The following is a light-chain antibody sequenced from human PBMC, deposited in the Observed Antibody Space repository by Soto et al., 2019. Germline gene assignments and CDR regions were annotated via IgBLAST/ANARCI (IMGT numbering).Light chain of an antibody. V-gene: IGKV3-11*01. J-gene: IGKJ5*01. CDR1: QSVRTY. CDR3: QQRNSWPPIT. Sequence: EIVLTQSPVTLSLSPRERATRSCRASQSVRTYLAWYQVKPGQAPRLLIYDASSRASGVPARFSGSGSGTDFTLTISNLEPEDFALYHCQQRNSWPPITFGQGTRLEIK. CDR2: DAS.